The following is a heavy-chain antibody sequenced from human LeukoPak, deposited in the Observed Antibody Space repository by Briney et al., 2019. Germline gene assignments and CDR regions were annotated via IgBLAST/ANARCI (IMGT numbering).Heavy chain of an antibody. V-gene: IGHV1-24*01. D-gene: IGHD3-10*01. CDR3: ATVVGHYYGSGSLGAFDI. J-gene: IGHJ3*02. Sequence: GASVKVSCKVSGYTLTELSMHWVRQAPGKGLEWRGGFDPEDGETIYAQKFQGRVTMTEDTSTDTAYMELSSLRSEDTAVYYCATVVGHYYGSGSLGAFDIWGQGTMVTVSS. CDR2: FDPEDGET. CDR1: GYTLTELS.